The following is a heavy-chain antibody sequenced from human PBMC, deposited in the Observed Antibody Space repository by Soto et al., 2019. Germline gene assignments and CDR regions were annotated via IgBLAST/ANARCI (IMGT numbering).Heavy chain of an antibody. CDR2: INAGNGNT. D-gene: IGHD6-19*01. Sequence: QVQLVQSGAEVKKPGASVKVSCKASGYTFTSYLMHWVRQAPGQRLEWMGWINAGNGNTKYSQKFQGRVTITRDTSASTAYMELSSLRSDDPAVYYCTSLLYSSGWYVFDYWGQGNLVTVSS. CDR1: GYTFTSYL. CDR3: TSLLYSSGWYVFDY. J-gene: IGHJ4*02. V-gene: IGHV1-3*01.